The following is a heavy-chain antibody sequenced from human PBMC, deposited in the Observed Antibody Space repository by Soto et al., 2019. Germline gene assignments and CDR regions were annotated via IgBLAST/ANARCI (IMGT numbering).Heavy chain of an antibody. CDR3: VKGELRYFDWPSFDP. Sequence: VGSLRLSCSASGFTFSSYAMHWVRQAPGKGLEYVSAISSNGGSTYYADSVKGRFTISRDNSKNTLYLQMSSLRAEDTAVYYCVKGELRYFDWPSFDPWGQGTLVTVS. D-gene: IGHD3-9*01. J-gene: IGHJ5*02. CDR2: ISSNGGST. CDR1: GFTFSSYA. V-gene: IGHV3-64D*06.